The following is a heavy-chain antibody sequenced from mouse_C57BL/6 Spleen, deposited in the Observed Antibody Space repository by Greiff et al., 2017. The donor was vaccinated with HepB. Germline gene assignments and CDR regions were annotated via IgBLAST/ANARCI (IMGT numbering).Heavy chain of an antibody. Sequence: QVQLQQPGAELVKPGASVKLSCKASGYTFTSYWMHWVKQRPGQGLEWIGMIHPNSGSTNYNEKFKSKATLTVDKSSSPAYMQLSSLTSEDSAVYYCARAVVVAPFDYWGQGTTLTVSS. CDR3: ARAVVVAPFDY. V-gene: IGHV1-64*01. CDR2: IHPNSGST. CDR1: GYTFTSYW. D-gene: IGHD1-1*01. J-gene: IGHJ2*01.